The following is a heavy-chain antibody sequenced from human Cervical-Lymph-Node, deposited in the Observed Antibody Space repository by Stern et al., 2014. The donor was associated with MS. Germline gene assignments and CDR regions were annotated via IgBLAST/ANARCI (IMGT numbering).Heavy chain of an antibody. D-gene: IGHD5-12*01. J-gene: IGHJ4*02. CDR2: IIPMFGAP. V-gene: IGHV1-69*06. CDR3: ANRDMGYMYGRHDY. Sequence: VKLVESGAEVKKPWSSVRVSCKVSGGTLNTHVISWVRQARGQGLERMGGIIPMFGAPNYARNFQRRVTITADKSTSTNQMVLSCLNYEDTAMYYCANRDMGYMYGRHDYWGQGTLVTVS. CDR1: GGTLNTHV.